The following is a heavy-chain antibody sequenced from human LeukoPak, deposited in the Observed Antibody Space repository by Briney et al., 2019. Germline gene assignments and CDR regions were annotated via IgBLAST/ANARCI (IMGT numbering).Heavy chain of an antibody. CDR1: GGSISSDH. J-gene: IGHJ4*02. CDR2: ISYSGSP. D-gene: IGHD6-19*01. V-gene: IGHV4-59*01. Sequence: PSETLSLTCSVSGGSISSDHWSWIRQPPGKGLEWIAFISYSGSPDYNPSLKSRVTISIDTSKNQFSLKLTSVTSADTAVYYCARVYSMGSGWYLGYWGQGTLVTVSS. CDR3: ARVYSMGSGWYLGY.